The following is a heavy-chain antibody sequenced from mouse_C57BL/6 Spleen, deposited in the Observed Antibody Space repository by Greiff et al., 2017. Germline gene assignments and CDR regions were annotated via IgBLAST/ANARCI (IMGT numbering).Heavy chain of an antibody. CDR2: IRSNSNNYAT. CDR3: VRHRHYGLDY. V-gene: IGHV10-1*01. CDR1: GFSFNTYA. D-gene: IGHD1-1*01. Sequence: EVQRVESGGGLVQPKGSLKLSCAASGFSFNTYAMNWVRQAPGQGLEWVARIRSNSNNYATYYADSVKDRFTISRDDSESMLYLQMNNLKTEDTAMYYCVRHRHYGLDYWGQGTTLTVSS. J-gene: IGHJ2*01.